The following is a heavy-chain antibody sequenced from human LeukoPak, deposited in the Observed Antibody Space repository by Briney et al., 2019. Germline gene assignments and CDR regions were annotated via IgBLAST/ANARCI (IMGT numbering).Heavy chain of an antibody. Sequence: SETLSLTCTVSGGSISSYYWSWIRQPPGKGLEWIGYIYYSGSTNYNPSLKSRVTISVDTSKNQFSLKLSSVTAADTAVYYCARGVGATNYWGQGTLVTVSS. CDR1: GGSISSYY. D-gene: IGHD1-26*01. J-gene: IGHJ4*02. CDR3: ARGVGATNY. CDR2: IYYSGST. V-gene: IGHV4-59*01.